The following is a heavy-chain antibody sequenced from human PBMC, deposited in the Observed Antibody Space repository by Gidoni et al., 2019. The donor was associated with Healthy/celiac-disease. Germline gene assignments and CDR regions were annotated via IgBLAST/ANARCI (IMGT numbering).Heavy chain of an antibody. D-gene: IGHD1-26*01. V-gene: IGHV3-30-3*01. Sequence: QVQLVESGGGVVQPGRSLRLSCAAPGFTFSSYAMHWVRQAPGKGLEWVAVISYDGSNKYYADSVKGRFTISRDNSKNTLYLQMNSLRAEDTAVYYCATPEGSYSSFDYWGQGTLVTVSS. CDR1: GFTFSSYA. CDR3: ATPEGSYSSFDY. CDR2: ISYDGSNK. J-gene: IGHJ4*02.